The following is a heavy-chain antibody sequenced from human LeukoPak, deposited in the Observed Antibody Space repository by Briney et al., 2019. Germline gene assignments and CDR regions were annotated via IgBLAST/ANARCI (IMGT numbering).Heavy chain of an antibody. D-gene: IGHD6-19*01. CDR3: GSGQWLVGVFY. V-gene: IGHV1-2*02. CDR2: INPNSGVT. J-gene: IGHJ4*02. CDR1: GHTFTGYY. Sequence: GASVKVSCKASGHTFTGYYMHWVRQAPGQGLEWLGWINPNSGVTNYAQKFQGRITVTRDTSITTVYMELSSLTSDDTAVYYCGSGQWLVGVFYWGQGTLVTVSS.